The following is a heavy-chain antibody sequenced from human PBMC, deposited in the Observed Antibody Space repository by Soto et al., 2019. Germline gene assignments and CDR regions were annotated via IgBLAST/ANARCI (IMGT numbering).Heavy chain of an antibody. CDR1: GFTFSSYG. CDR3: AKSDGYGGLSGDYYGMDV. D-gene: IGHD3-10*01. V-gene: IGHV3-30*18. J-gene: IGHJ6*02. CDR2: ISYDGSNK. Sequence: PGGSLRLSCAASGFTFSSYGMHWVRQAPGKGLEWVAVISYDGSNKYYADSVKGRFTISRDNSKNTLYLQMNSLRAEDTAVYYCAKSDGYGGLSGDYYGMDVWGQGTTVTVSS.